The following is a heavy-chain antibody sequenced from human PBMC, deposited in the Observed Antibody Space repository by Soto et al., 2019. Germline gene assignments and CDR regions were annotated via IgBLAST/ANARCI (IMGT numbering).Heavy chain of an antibody. V-gene: IGHV2-5*02. D-gene: IGHD5-18*01. CDR2: IYWDDDK. CDR1: GFSLSTSGVG. CDR3: AHDTAMTPGDY. J-gene: IGHJ4*02. Sequence: QITLKESGPTLVKPTQTLTLTCTFSGFSLSTSGVGVGWIRQPPGKALEWLALIYWDDDKRYSPSLKSRLTXTXXTSKNQVVLTMTNMDPVDTATYYCAHDTAMTPGDYWGQGTLVTVSS.